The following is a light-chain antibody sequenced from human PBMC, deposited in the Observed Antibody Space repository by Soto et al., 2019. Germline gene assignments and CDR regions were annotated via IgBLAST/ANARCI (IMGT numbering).Light chain of an antibody. CDR1: QSVSRN. CDR2: GAS. J-gene: IGKJ3*01. CDR3: QQYDSWPPLFT. Sequence: EVVLTQSPATLSVSPGDRATLSCRASQSVSRNLAWYQQKPGQAPRLLIYGASTRATGVPARFSGSGSATEFTLSISSLQSEDVAVYYCQQYDSWPPLFTFGPGTKVDLK. V-gene: IGKV3-15*01.